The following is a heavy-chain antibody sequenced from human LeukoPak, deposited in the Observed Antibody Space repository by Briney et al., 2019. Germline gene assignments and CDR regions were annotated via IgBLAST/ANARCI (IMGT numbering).Heavy chain of an antibody. CDR3: VKDNPLDY. J-gene: IGHJ4*02. CDR1: GFTFSSYG. D-gene: IGHD1-14*01. V-gene: IGHV3-30*02. Sequence: PGGSLRLSCGASGFTFSSYGMLWVRQSPGKGLEWVAFIRYDGNIKFYADSMKGRFTISRDNSKNTLYLHINSLRPEDTALYYCVKDNPLDYWGQGTLVIDSS. CDR2: IRYDGNIK.